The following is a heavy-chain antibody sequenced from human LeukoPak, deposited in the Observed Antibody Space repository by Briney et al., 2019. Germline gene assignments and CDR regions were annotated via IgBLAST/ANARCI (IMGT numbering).Heavy chain of an antibody. Sequence: PSETLSLTCAVYGGSFSGYYWSWIRQPPGKGLEWIGEINHSGSTNYNPSLKSRVTISVDTSKNQFSLKLSSVTAADTAVYYCARRPRVNCSSTSCYVGALDYWGQGTLVTVSS. V-gene: IGHV4-34*01. CDR2: INHSGST. J-gene: IGHJ4*02. CDR3: ARRPRVNCSSTSCYVGALDY. CDR1: GGSFSGYY. D-gene: IGHD2-2*01.